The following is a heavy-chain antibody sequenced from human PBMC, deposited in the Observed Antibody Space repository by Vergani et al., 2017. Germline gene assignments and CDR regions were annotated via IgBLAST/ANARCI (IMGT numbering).Heavy chain of an antibody. D-gene: IGHD5-18*01. J-gene: IGHJ4*02. V-gene: IGHV3-49*04. CDR2: IRNKAYGGTT. CDR1: GFSFGDYA. Sequence: EVQLVESGGGLVPPGRSLRLSCAASGFSFGDYAMTWVRQAPGKGLEWVAFIRNKAYGGTTEYAASVKGRFTISRDDSKRLAYLQLSGLKTEDTAVYFCSRGRGYSFGYADYRGQGTLGNVSS. CDR3: SRGRGYSFGYADY.